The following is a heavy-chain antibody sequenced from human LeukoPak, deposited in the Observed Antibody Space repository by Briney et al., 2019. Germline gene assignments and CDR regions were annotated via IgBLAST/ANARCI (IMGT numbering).Heavy chain of an antibody. CDR3: ARNFDSYNAFDI. CDR2: IYYSGST. CDR1: GGSISNDIYY. V-gene: IGHV4-31*03. J-gene: IGHJ3*02. Sequence: SETLSLTCTVSGGSISNDIYYWSWIRQHPGKGLEWIGYIYYSGSTYYNPSLKSRVTMSVDTSKNHFSLQLSSVTAADTAVYYCARNFDSYNAFDIWGQGTMVTVSS. D-gene: IGHD3-22*01.